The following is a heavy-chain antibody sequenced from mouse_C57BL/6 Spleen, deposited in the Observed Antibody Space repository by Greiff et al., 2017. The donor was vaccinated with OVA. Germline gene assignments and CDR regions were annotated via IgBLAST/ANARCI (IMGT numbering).Heavy chain of an antibody. CDR1: GYAFSSSW. J-gene: IGHJ1*03. Sequence: VKVVESGPELVKPGASVKISCKASGYAFSSSWMNWVKQRPGKGLEWIGRIYPGDGDTNYNGKFKGKATLTADKSSSTAYMQLSSLTSEDSAVYFCARDYYGSDGYFDVWGTGTTVTVSS. V-gene: IGHV1-82*01. CDR3: ARDYYGSDGYFDV. CDR2: IYPGDGDT. D-gene: IGHD1-1*01.